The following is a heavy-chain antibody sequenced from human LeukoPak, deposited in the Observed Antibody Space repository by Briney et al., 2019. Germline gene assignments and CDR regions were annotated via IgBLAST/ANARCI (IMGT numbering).Heavy chain of an antibody. D-gene: IGHD3-10*01. CDR2: MNPNSGNT. J-gene: IGHJ4*02. CDR3: ARVGDTMVRGVLYYFDY. V-gene: IGHV1-8*03. Sequence: GASVKVSCKASGYTFTSYDINWVRQATGQGLEWMGWMNPNSGNTGYAQKFQGRVTITRNTSISTAYMELSSLRSEDTAVYYCARVGDTMVRGVLYYFDYWGQGTLVTVSS. CDR1: GYTFTSYD.